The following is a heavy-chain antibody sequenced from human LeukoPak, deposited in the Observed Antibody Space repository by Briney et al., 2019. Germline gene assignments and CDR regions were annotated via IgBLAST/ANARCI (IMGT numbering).Heavy chain of an antibody. V-gene: IGHV3-23*01. Sequence: GGSLRLSCAASGFTFSSYAMTWVRQAPGKELECVSSISGSGDGTNYADSVKGRFSISRDNSKNTVFLQMNTLRAEDTAVYYCAKRRDYDSTGYYFTPYYFDYWGQGTLVTVSS. CDR2: ISGSGDGT. J-gene: IGHJ4*02. D-gene: IGHD3-22*01. CDR1: GFTFSSYA. CDR3: AKRRDYDSTGYYFTPYYFDY.